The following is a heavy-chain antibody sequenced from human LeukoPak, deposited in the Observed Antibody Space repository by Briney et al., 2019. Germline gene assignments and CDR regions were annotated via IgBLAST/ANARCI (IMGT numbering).Heavy chain of an antibody. Sequence: SETLSLTCAVYGGSFSGYYWSWIRQPSGKGLEWIGEINHSGSTNYNPSLKSRVTISVDTSKNQFSLKLSSVTAADTAVYYCARGAGGLAGRWGQGTLVTVSS. CDR2: INHSGST. CDR1: GGSFSGYY. CDR3: ARGAGGLAGR. D-gene: IGHD2-15*01. J-gene: IGHJ4*02. V-gene: IGHV4-34*01.